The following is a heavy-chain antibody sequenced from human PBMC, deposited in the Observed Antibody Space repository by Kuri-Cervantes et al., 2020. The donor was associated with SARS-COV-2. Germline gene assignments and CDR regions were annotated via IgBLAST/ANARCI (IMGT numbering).Heavy chain of an antibody. Sequence: GSLRLSCTVSGGSISSSSYYSGWIRQPPGKGLEWIGSIYYSGSTYYNPSLKSRVTISVDTSKKQFSLKLSSVTAADTAVYYCARKRTTVTTFWFDPWGQGTLVTVSS. V-gene: IGHV4-39*01. CDR3: ARKRTTVTTFWFDP. CDR1: GGSISSSSYY. CDR2: IYYSGST. J-gene: IGHJ5*02. D-gene: IGHD4-17*01.